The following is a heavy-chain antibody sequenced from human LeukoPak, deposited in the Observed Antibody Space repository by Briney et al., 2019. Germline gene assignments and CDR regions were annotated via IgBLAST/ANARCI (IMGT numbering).Heavy chain of an antibody. Sequence: QTGGSLRLSCAASGFSFSSYSMNWVRQAPGKGLEWVSYIRHTGSTMSYADSVKGRFTISRDNARNSLYLQMNSLRAEDTAVYYCAIPPLSGTGSSRPLAEMDVWGQGTTVTVSS. CDR3: AIPPLSGTGSSRPLAEMDV. J-gene: IGHJ6*02. CDR1: GFSFSSYS. V-gene: IGHV3-48*04. CDR2: IRHTGSTM. D-gene: IGHD3-10*01.